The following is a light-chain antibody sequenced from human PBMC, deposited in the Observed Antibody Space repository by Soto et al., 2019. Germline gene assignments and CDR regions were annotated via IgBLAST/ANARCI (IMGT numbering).Light chain of an antibody. CDR2: KAS. CDR1: QSISSY. Sequence: DIQMTQSPSSLSASVGDRVTITCRASQSISSYLNWYQQKPGKAPKLLIYKASTLKSGVPSRFSGSGSGTEFTLTISSLQPDDFATYYCQQYNFRCTFGPGTKGEIK. J-gene: IGKJ4*02. V-gene: IGKV1-5*03. CDR3: QQYNFRCT.